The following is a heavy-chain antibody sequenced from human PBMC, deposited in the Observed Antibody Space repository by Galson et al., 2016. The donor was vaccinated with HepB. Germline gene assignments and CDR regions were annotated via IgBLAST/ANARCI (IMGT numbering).Heavy chain of an antibody. J-gene: IGHJ4*02. V-gene: IGHV3-23*01. CDR3: AKGRWDFDS. CDR1: GFIFNSHA. D-gene: IGHD5-24*01. CDR2: ISDIGANT. Sequence: SLRLSCAGSGFIFNSHAMSWVRQAPGKGLELVSAISDIGANTYHADFVKGRFTISRDNSKNTLYLQMHSLRGEDTAVYYCAKGRWDFDSWGQGTLVTVSS.